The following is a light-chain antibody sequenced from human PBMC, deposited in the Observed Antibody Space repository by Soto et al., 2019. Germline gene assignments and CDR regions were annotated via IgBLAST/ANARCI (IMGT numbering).Light chain of an antibody. CDR1: NIGIKT. CDR3: QVWGGSSDHVV. Sequence: SYELTLPPSVSVAPGQTARITCGGTNIGIKTVHWYQHKPGQAPVLVLYDDSDRPSGIPERFSGSNSGNTATLTISRVEAGDEADYHCQVWGGSSDHVVFGGGTKLTVL. V-gene: IGLV3-21*02. J-gene: IGLJ2*01. CDR2: DDS.